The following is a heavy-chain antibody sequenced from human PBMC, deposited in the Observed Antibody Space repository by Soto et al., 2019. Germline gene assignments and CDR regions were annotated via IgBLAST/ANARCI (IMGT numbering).Heavy chain of an antibody. CDR1: GGSISSYY. CDR2: IYYSGST. CDR3: ARHPYCSGGSCLLDY. Sequence: PSETLSLTCTVSGGSISSYYWSWIRQPPGKGLEWIGYIYYSGSTNYNPSLKSRVTISVDTSKNQFSLKLSSVTAADTAVYYCARHPYCSGGSCLLDYWGQGTLVTVSS. V-gene: IGHV4-59*01. D-gene: IGHD2-15*01. J-gene: IGHJ4*02.